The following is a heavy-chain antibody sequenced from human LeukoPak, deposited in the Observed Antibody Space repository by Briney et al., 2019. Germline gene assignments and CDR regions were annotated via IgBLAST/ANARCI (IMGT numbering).Heavy chain of an antibody. D-gene: IGHD3-3*01. J-gene: IGHJ5*02. Sequence: TGGSLRLSCAASGFTFISYAMSWVRQVPGKGLEWVSAISGSGGSTYYADSVKGRFTISIDNSKNTLYLQMHSLRAEDTDVYYCSKDGIRFSQFDPWGQGTLVTVSS. CDR2: ISGSGGST. V-gene: IGHV3-23*01. CDR3: SKDGIRFSQFDP. CDR1: GFTFISYA.